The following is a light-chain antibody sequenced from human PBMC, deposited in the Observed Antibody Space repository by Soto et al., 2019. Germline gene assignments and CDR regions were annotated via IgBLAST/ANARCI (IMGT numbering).Light chain of an antibody. Sequence: DIQMTQSPSSLSASVGDRVTITCRASQTMSKYLNWYQQKPGEAPKLLIYAAYSLKSGVPSRFSGGGSGTDFTLTITNLQPEDFATYYCQQSSSTPRTFGQGTKVEIK. CDR3: QQSSSTPRT. V-gene: IGKV1-39*01. J-gene: IGKJ1*01. CDR1: QTMSKY. CDR2: AAY.